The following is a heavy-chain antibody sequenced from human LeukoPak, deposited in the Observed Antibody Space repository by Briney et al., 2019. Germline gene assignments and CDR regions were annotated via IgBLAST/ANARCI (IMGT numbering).Heavy chain of an antibody. CDR3: ARGKSEYYDILTGYSHYFDY. CDR2: IYTSGST. Sequence: SQTLSLTCTVSGGSISSGSYYWSWIRQPAGKGLEWIGRIYTSGSTNYNPSLKSRVTISVDTSKNQFSLKLSSVTAADTAVYYCARGKSEYYDILTGYSHYFDYWGRRTLVTVSS. CDR1: GGSISSGSYY. J-gene: IGHJ4*02. D-gene: IGHD3-9*01. V-gene: IGHV4-61*02.